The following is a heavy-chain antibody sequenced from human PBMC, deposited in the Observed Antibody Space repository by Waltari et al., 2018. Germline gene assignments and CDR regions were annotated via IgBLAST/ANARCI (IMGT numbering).Heavy chain of an antibody. CDR1: GFTVSSDY. CDR2: IHTNSYT. D-gene: IGHD5-12*01. CDR3: ASGIRLRDA. J-gene: IGHJ5*02. V-gene: IGHV3-53*01. Sequence: EVQLVESGGGLIQPGRSLILSCAVSGFTVSSDYMSWVRQAPGKGLEWVSVIHTNSYTYYADSVKGRFTISRDNSKNELYLQMNSLRVEDTAIYYWASGIRLRDAWGQGTLVTVSS.